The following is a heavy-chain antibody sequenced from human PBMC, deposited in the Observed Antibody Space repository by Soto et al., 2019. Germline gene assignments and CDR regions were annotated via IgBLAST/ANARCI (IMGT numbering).Heavy chain of an antibody. Sequence: GGSLRLSCAASEFTFSSYAMSWVRQAPGKGLEWVSTFSGAGGRTYYADSVKGRFTISRDNSKNTLYLQVNSLRAEDTAVYYCAKHRAYYYGSGSYYDAYDIWGQGTMVTVSS. CDR3: AKHRAYYYGSGSYYDAYDI. CDR2: FSGAGGRT. V-gene: IGHV3-23*01. J-gene: IGHJ3*02. CDR1: EFTFSSYA. D-gene: IGHD3-10*01.